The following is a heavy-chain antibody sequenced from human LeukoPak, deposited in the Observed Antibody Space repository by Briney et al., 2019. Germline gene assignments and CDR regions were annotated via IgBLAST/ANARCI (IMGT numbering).Heavy chain of an antibody. D-gene: IGHD3-10*01. CDR1: GGSISSYY. V-gene: IGHV4-59*01. CDR3: AREVAFEESSPGL. Sequence: PSETLSLTCTVSGGSISSYYWSWIRQPPGKGLEWIGYIYYSGSTNYNPSLKSRVTISVDTSKNQFSLKLSSVTAADTAVYYCAREVAFEESSPGLWGQGTLVTVSS. CDR2: IYYSGST. J-gene: IGHJ4*02.